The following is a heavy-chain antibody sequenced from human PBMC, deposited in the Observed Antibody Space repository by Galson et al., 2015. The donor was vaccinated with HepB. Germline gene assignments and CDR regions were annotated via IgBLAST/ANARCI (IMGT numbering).Heavy chain of an antibody. D-gene: IGHD1-26*01. J-gene: IGHJ6*03. CDR2: FDPEDGET. V-gene: IGHV1-24*01. CDR1: GYTLTELS. Sequence: SVKVSCKVSGYTLTELSMHWVRQAPGKGLEWMGGFDPEDGETIYAQKFQGRVTMTEDTSTDTAYMELSSLRSEDTAVYYCATGHTWEPYSYYYMDVWGKGTTVTVSS. CDR3: ATGHTWEPYSYYYMDV.